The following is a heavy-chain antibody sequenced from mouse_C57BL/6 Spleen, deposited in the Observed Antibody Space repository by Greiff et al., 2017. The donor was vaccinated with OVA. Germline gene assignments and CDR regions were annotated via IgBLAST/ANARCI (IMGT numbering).Heavy chain of an antibody. CDR2: IDPETGGT. V-gene: IGHV1-15*01. CDR3: TRKGGYSSYWYFDV. Sequence: VQLQQSGAELVRPGASVTLSCKASGYTFTDYEMHWVKQTPVHGLGWIGAIDPETGGTAYNQKFKGKAILTADKSSSTAYMELRSLTSEDSAVYYCTRKGGYSSYWYFDVWGTGTTVTVSS. CDR1: GYTFTDYE. J-gene: IGHJ1*03. D-gene: IGHD2-3*01.